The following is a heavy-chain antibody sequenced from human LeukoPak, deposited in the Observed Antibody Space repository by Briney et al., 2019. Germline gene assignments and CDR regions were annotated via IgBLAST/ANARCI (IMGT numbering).Heavy chain of an antibody. CDR3: ASPGAYY. V-gene: IGHV3-64*01. CDR1: GFTFSNYA. CDR2: ISSNGGST. Sequence: PGGSLRLSCAASGFTFSNYAMHWVRQAPGKGLEYVSAISSNGGSTYYANSVKGRFTISRDNSKNTLYLQMGSLRAEDMAVYYCASPGAYYWGQGTPVTVSS. J-gene: IGHJ4*02.